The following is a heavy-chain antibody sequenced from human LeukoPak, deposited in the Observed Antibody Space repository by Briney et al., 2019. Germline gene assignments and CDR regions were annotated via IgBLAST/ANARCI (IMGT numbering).Heavy chain of an antibody. V-gene: IGHV1-2*02. D-gene: IGHD2-21*01. CDR1: GYTFTGYY. CDR2: INPNSGGT. CDR3: ARYPPAYCGGDCSDY. J-gene: IGHJ4*02. Sequence: ASVKVSCKASGYTFTGYYMHWVRQAPGQGLEWMGWINPNSGGTNYAQKFQGRVTMTRDTSISTAYMELSRLRSDDTAVYYCARYPPAYCGGDCSDYWGQGTLVTVSS.